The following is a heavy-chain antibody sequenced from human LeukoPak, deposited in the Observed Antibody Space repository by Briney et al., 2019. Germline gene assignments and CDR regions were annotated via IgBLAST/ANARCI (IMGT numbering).Heavy chain of an antibody. D-gene: IGHD6-19*01. V-gene: IGHV3-7*01. CDR1: GFTLSSYW. J-gene: IGHJ5*02. CDR2: IKKDGTEK. CDR3: AREGGSGWYSGWFDP. Sequence: GGSLRLSCAASGFTLSSYWMSWGRQAPRKGLEWVANIKKDGTEKKYVDSVKGRFTISRDNAKNTLYLQMNSLRAEDTALYYCAREGGSGWYSGWFDPWGQGTLVTVSS.